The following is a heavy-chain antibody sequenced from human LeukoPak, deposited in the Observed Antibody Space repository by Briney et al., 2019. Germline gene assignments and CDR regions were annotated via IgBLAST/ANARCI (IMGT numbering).Heavy chain of an antibody. Sequence: SETLSLTCAVYGGSFSGYYWSWVRQPPGKGLEWIGEINHSVSTNYNPSLKSRVTISVDTSKNQFSLKLSSVTAADTAVYYCARGSHCSGGSCYSKRAYYYYMDVWGKGTTVTVSS. CDR2: INHSVST. CDR1: GGSFSGYY. CDR3: ARGSHCSGGSCYSKRAYYYYMDV. V-gene: IGHV4-34*01. J-gene: IGHJ6*03. D-gene: IGHD2-15*01.